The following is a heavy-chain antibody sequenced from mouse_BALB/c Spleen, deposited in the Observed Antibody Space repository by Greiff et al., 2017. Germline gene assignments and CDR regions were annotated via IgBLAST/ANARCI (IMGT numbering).Heavy chain of an antibody. CDR1: GFTFNTYA. CDR2: IRSKSNNYAT. Sequence: EVQVVESGGGLVQPKGSLKLSCAASGFTFNTYAMNWVRQAPGKGVEWVARIRSKSNNYATYYADSVKDRFTISRDDSQSMLYLQMNNLKTEDTAMYYCVRPHYYGTMDYWGQGTSVTVSS. D-gene: IGHD1-1*01. V-gene: IGHV10-1*02. CDR3: VRPHYYGTMDY. J-gene: IGHJ4*01.